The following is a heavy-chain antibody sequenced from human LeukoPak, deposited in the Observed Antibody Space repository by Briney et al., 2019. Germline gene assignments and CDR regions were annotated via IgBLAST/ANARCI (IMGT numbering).Heavy chain of an antibody. J-gene: IGHJ2*01. Sequence: GGSLRLSCAASGFTVNSYYMTWVRQAPGKGLEWVSVIFIGGSTYYADSVKGRFAISRDSSKNTVYLQMDSLRVEDTAVYYCARVMTATTYWYFDLWGRGSLVTVSS. V-gene: IGHV3-66*02. CDR3: ARVMTATTYWYFDL. CDR2: IFIGGST. D-gene: IGHD4-17*01. CDR1: GFTVNSYY.